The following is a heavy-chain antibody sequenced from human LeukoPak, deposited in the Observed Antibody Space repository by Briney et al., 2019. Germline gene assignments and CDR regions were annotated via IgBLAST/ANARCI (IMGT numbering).Heavy chain of an antibody. V-gene: IGHV4-4*02. CDR3: AREILGGFNPGAY. CDR1: LNSTTSNF. Sequence: SETLSLTCTVSLNSTTSNFWSWVRQPPGKGLEWIGEIHRSGSPNYNPSLQSRVTISIDRSRNQIVLELSSVTAADTAFYYCAREILGGFNPGAYWGQGTLVTVSS. J-gene: IGHJ4*02. CDR2: IHRSGSP. D-gene: IGHD1-14*01.